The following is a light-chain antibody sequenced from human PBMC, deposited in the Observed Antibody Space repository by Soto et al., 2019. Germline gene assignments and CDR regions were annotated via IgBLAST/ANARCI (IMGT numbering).Light chain of an antibody. CDR3: QQRSHWPT. CDR1: QTIKTS. J-gene: IGKJ1*01. CDR2: DAS. V-gene: IGKV3-11*01. Sequence: DIVLTQSPATLSLSPGDRATLSCRASQTIKTSFAWYQQKPGQAPSLLVYDASNRATGIPARFSASGSGTDFTLTISRLAHDDFAVYYCQQRSHWPTFGQGTKVEIK.